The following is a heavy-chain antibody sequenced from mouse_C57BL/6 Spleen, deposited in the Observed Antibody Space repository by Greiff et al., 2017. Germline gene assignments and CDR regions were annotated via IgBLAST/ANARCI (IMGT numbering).Heavy chain of an antibody. V-gene: IGHV5-6*01. J-gene: IGHJ2*01. Sequence: EVQGVESGGDLVKPGGSLKLSCAASGFTFSSYGMSWVRQTPDKRLEWVATISSGGSYTYYPDSVKGRFTISRDNAKNTLYLQMSSLKSEDTAMYYCARIYDGYYDYFDYWGQGTTRTVSS. CDR1: GFTFSSYG. CDR3: ARIYDGYYDYFDY. D-gene: IGHD2-3*01. CDR2: ISSGGSYT.